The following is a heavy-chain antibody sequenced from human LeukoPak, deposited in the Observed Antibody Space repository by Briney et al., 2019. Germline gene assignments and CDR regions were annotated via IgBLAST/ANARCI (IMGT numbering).Heavy chain of an antibody. J-gene: IGHJ4*02. CDR3: ARETYSNILTGTDY. V-gene: IGHV1-18*01. CDR1: GYTFTTYG. Sequence: ASVKVSCKASGYTFTTYGLSWVRQAPGQGLEWLGWISAYDDNIKYAQSLQGRLTLTIDTSTSTAYMELRSLTSDDTAVYYCARETYSNILTGTDYWGPGTLVTVSS. CDR2: ISAYDDNI. D-gene: IGHD3-9*01.